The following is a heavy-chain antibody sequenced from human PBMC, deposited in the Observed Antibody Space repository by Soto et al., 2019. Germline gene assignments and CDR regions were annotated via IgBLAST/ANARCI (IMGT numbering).Heavy chain of an antibody. J-gene: IGHJ4*02. CDR2: IYPGDSDS. CDR3: ARRDNSGWYYFDY. D-gene: IGHD6-19*01. V-gene: IGHV5-51*01. Sequence: MPGKGLEWMGIIYPGDSDSRYSPSFQGQVTLSADKSISTAYLQWSGLKASDTAIYYCARRDNSGWYYFDYWGQGTPVTVSS.